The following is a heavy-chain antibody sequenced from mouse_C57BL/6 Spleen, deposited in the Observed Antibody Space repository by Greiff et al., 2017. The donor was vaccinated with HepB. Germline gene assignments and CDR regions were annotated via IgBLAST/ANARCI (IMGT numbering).Heavy chain of an antibody. CDR3: TRGRYGSSYGGYFDV. CDR1: GFTFSSYA. CDR2: ISSGGDYI. D-gene: IGHD1-1*01. V-gene: IGHV5-9-1*02. Sequence: EVKFEESGEGLVKPGGSLKLSCAASGFTFSSYAMSWVRQTPEKRLEWVAYISSGGDYIYYADTVKGRFTISRDNARNTLYLQMSSLKSEDTAMYYCTRGRYGSSYGGYFDVWGTGTTVTVSS. J-gene: IGHJ1*03.